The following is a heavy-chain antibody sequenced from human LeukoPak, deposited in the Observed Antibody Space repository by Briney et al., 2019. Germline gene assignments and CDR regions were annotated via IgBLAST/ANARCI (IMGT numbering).Heavy chain of an antibody. D-gene: IGHD5-18*01. CDR2: INSDGSIT. CDR3: ARDGIQLSAFDY. J-gene: IGHJ4*02. CDR1: GFAFSSNW. V-gene: IGHV3-74*01. Sequence: GGSLRLSCAASGFAFSSNWIHWVRQAPGKGLVWVSRINSDGSITSYADSVKGRLTIPRDNAKNTLYLQMNSLRAEDTAVYYCARDGIQLSAFDYWGQGTLVTVSS.